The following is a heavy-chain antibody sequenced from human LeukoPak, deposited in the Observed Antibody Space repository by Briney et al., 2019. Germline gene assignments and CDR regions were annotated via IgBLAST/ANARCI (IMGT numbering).Heavy chain of an antibody. Sequence: ASVKVSCKASGYSFTGYYMHWVRQAPGQGLEWMGWINPNYGDTNYAQKFQGRVTVTSDTSISPAYMELSVLVSDDTAVYYCAMNWDYFAYWGEGTLVTVSS. D-gene: IGHD7-27*01. J-gene: IGHJ4*02. CDR2: INPNYGDT. CDR3: AMNWDYFAY. CDR1: GYSFTGYY. V-gene: IGHV1-2*02.